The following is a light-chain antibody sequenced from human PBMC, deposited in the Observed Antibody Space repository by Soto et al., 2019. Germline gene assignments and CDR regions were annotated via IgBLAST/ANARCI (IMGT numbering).Light chain of an antibody. CDR1: QSLLHSNGYNY. CDR2: LGS. CDR3: MQALQTPLT. V-gene: IGKV2-28*01. J-gene: IGKJ4*01. Sequence: DIVMPQSPLSLPVTPGEPASISCRSSQSLLHSNGYNYLDWYLQKPGQSPQLLIYLGSNRASGVPDRFRGSGSGTDFTLKISRVEAEDVGVYYCMQALQTPLTFGGGTKVEIK.